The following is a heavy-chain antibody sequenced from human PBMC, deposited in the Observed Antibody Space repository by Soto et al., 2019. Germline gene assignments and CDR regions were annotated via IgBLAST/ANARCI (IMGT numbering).Heavy chain of an antibody. CDR2: ISAYNDYT. J-gene: IGHJ6*02. Sequence: QVQWVQSGAEVKKPGSSVKVSCKASGYTFISYGISWVRQAPGQGLEWMGWISAYNDYTNYAQKLQGRVTMTTDTSRRIAYLELRSLRSDDTAVYYCAREGYYSGSGSYSPPRYYGMDVWGQGTTVTVSS. D-gene: IGHD3-10*01. CDR1: GYTFISYG. V-gene: IGHV1-18*01. CDR3: AREGYYSGSGSYSPPRYYGMDV.